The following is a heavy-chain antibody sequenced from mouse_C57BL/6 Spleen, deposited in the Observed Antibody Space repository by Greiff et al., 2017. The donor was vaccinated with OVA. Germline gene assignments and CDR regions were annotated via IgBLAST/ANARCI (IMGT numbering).Heavy chain of an antibody. Sequence: QVQLQQSGAELMKPGASVKLSCKATGYTFTGYWIEWVKQRPGHGLEWIGEILPGSGSTNYNEKFKGKATFTADTSSNTAYMQLSSLTTEDSAIYYCARGGGIYYGSLYYAMDDWGQGTSVTVSS. V-gene: IGHV1-9*01. CDR3: ARGGGIYYGSLYYAMDD. J-gene: IGHJ4*01. D-gene: IGHD1-1*01. CDR2: ILPGSGST. CDR1: GYTFTGYW.